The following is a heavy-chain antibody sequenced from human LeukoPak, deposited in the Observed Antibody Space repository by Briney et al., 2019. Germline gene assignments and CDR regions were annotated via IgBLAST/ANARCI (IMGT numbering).Heavy chain of an antibody. CDR3: AVFPRGGSSLYYYCYYMDV. D-gene: IGHD1-26*01. V-gene: IGHV1-69*01. CDR1: RGTFSSYA. Sequence: ASVKVSCKASRGTFSSYAISWVRQAPGQGLEWMGGIIPIFGTANYAQKFQGRVTITADESTSTAYIELSSLIPEDTAVYYCAVFPRGGSSLYYYCYYMDVWGKGTTVTVSS. J-gene: IGHJ6*03. CDR2: IIPIFGTA.